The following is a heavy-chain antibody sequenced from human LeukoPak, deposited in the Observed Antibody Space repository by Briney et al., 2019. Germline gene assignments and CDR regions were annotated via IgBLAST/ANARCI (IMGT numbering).Heavy chain of an antibody. D-gene: IGHD2-15*01. J-gene: IGHJ3*02. CDR1: GDSVSSNSVT. Sequence: SQTLSLTCAISGDSVSSNSVTGSWIRQSPSRGLEWQGRTYYRSKWFNDYAGSVKSRITINQETSKNQLSLQLNSVTPEDTAVYYCARGSATSYAFDIWDQGTMVTVSS. CDR3: ARGSATSYAFDI. V-gene: IGHV6-1*01. CDR2: TYYRSKWFN.